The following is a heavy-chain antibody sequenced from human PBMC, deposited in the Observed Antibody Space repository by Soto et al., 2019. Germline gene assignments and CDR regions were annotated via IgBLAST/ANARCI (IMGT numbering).Heavy chain of an antibody. CDR2: ISSSGDPT. Sequence: GGSLRLSCAASGFSFSDYYMTWVRQAPGKGLEWISDISSSGDPTYYADSVRGRFTISWDNAKNSLYLQLNSLRGADTAVYYCARLLLRPGKFDYWGQGTLVTVSS. D-gene: IGHD2-21*01. CDR1: GFSFSDYY. V-gene: IGHV3-11*01. J-gene: IGHJ4*02. CDR3: ARLLLRPGKFDY.